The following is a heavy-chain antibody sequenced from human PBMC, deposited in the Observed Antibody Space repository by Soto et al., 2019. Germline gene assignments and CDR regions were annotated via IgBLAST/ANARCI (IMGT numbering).Heavy chain of an antibody. D-gene: IGHD6-19*01. V-gene: IGHV1-2*02. CDR3: ARDGAFRPKSVARTLHWVFDL. CDR1: GYTFSGYY. J-gene: IGHJ2*01. CDR2: INPHSGGT. Sequence: QEQLVQSGAEVKKPGASVKVSCRASGYTFSGYYLHWVRQAPGQGLEWMGWINPHSGGTNFAQNFEDRVTMTGDTSINTAYMELSGPRSDDTAVYFCARDGAFRPKSVARTLHWVFDLWGRGTLVTVSS.